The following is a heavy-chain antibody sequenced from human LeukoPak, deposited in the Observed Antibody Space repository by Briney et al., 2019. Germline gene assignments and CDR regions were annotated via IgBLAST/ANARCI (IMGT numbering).Heavy chain of an antibody. CDR3: ARNFYFDSSGNYHY. V-gene: IGHV1-2*02. CDR1: GYTFTGYY. CDR2: INPNSGGT. J-gene: IGHJ4*02. Sequence: ASVKVSSTASGYTFTGYYMHSVRQAPGQGLEWMGWINPNSGGTNYAQKFQGRVTMTRDTSISTAYMELSRLRSDNTAVYYCARNFYFDSSGNYHYWGQGTLLRVSS. D-gene: IGHD3-22*01.